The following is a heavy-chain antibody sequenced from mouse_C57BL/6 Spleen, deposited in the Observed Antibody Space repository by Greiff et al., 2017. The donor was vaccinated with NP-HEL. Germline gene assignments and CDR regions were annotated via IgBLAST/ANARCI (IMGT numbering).Heavy chain of an antibody. Sequence: QVQLQQPGAELVMPGASVKLSCKASGYTFTSYWMHWVKQRPGQGLEWIGEIDPSDSYTNYNKKFKGKSTLTVDKSSSTAYMQLSSLTSEDSAVYYCARSGPITTVFDYWGQGTTLTVSS. V-gene: IGHV1-69*01. CDR2: IDPSDSYT. CDR1: GYTFTSYW. J-gene: IGHJ2*01. CDR3: ARSGPITTVFDY. D-gene: IGHD1-1*01.